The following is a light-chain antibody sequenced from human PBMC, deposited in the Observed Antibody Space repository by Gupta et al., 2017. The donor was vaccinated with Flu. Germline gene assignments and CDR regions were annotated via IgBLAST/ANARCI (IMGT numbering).Light chain of an antibody. CDR2: GAS. J-gene: IGKJ1*01. CDR3: QQYNNWPGRT. Sequence: ERATLSCRASQSVSSNLAWYQQKPGQAPRLLIYGASTRATGIPARFSGSGSGTEFTLTISSLQSEDFAVYYCQQYNNWPGRTFGQGTKVEIK. CDR1: QSVSSN. V-gene: IGKV3-15*01.